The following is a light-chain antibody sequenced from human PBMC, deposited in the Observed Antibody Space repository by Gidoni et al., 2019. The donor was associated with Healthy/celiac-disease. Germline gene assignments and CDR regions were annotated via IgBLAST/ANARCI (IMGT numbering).Light chain of an antibody. V-gene: IGKV3-11*01. J-gene: IGKJ2*01. CDR2: DAS. CDR1: QSVSSY. CDR3: QQRSNWPQYT. Sequence: EIVLTKSPATLSLSPGERATLSCRASQSVSSYLAWYQQKPGQAPRLLIYDASNRATGIPARLSGSGSGTDFTLTISSLVPEDFAVYYCQQRSNWPQYTFGQGTKLEIK.